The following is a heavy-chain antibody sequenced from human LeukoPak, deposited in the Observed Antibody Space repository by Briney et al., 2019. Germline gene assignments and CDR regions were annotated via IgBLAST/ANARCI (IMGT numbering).Heavy chain of an antibody. CDR2: IKQDGSEK. D-gene: IGHD1-26*01. CDR1: GFTFSSYC. Sequence: GGSLRLSCAASGFTFSSYCMSWVRQAPGKGLEWVANIKQDGSEKYYVDSVKGRFTISRDNAKNSLYLQMNSLRADDTAVYYCARDLRSYSYWGQGTLVTVSS. CDR3: ARDLRSYSY. V-gene: IGHV3-7*03. J-gene: IGHJ4*02.